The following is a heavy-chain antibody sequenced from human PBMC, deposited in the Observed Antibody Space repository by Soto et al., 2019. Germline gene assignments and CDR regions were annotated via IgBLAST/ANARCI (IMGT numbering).Heavy chain of an antibody. D-gene: IGHD2-8*01. CDR2: INPKSGGT. CDR1: GYSFTDYH. V-gene: IGHV1-2*04. Sequence: ASVKVSCKASGYSFTDYHIHWVRQAPGQGLEWLGRINPKSGGTSTAQKFQGWFTMTRDRSISTVYMELTRLRSDDTAVYFCARGHSTDCSNGVCSFFYNHEMDVWGQGTTVTVSS. CDR3: ARGHSTDCSNGVCSFFYNHEMDV. J-gene: IGHJ6*02.